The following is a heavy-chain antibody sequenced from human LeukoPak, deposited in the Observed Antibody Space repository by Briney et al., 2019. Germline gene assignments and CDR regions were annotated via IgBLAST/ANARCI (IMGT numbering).Heavy chain of an antibody. Sequence: GSLRLSCAASGFTFSSYGMHWVRQAPGKGLEWVAVISYDGSNKYYADSVKGRFTISSDNSKNTLYLQMNSLRAEDTAVYYCAKGPRRWELDYWGQGTLVTVSS. CDR1: GFTFSSYG. D-gene: IGHD1-26*01. CDR3: AKGPRRWELDY. J-gene: IGHJ4*02. V-gene: IGHV3-30*18. CDR2: ISYDGSNK.